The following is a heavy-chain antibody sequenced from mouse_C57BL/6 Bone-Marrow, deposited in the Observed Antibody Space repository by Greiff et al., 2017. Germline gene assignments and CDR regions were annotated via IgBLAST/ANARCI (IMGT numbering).Heavy chain of an antibody. J-gene: IGHJ3*01. CDR3: SRILTVRAY. D-gene: IGHD4-1*01. CDR1: GYNFTSYC. V-gene: IGHV1-64*01. CDR2: IHPNSGST. Sequence: VQLQQPGAELVKPGASVKLSCKASGYNFTSYCMHWVKQRPGQGLEWIGMIHPNSGSTNYNAKFKSKATLTVDKSSSTAYLQLSSLTSEYSAVYYCSRILTVRAYWGQGTLVTVSA.